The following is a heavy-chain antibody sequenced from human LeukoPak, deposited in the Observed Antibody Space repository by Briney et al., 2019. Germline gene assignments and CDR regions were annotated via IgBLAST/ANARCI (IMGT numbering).Heavy chain of an antibody. Sequence: SGPTLVNPTQTLTLTCTFSGFSLSTSGVGVGWIRQPPGKALEWLALIYWDDDKRDSPSLKSRLTITKDTSKNQVVLTMTNMDPEDTATYYCAHSPPYYDILTGYLEGHYFDYWGQGTLVTVSS. CDR1: GFSLSTSGVG. CDR3: AHSPPYYDILTGYLEGHYFDY. J-gene: IGHJ4*02. D-gene: IGHD3-9*01. CDR2: IYWDDDK. V-gene: IGHV2-5*02.